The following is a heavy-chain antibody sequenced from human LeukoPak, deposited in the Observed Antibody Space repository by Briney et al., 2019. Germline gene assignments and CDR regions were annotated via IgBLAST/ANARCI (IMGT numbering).Heavy chain of an antibody. Sequence: PSETLSLTCTVSGDSITSSGYFWAWIRQPPGKGLEWIGSIYYSGHSYSNPSLESRVTISVDTSKNQFSLRLISVTAADTAVYYCAREGHSYGYADWGQGTLVTVSS. V-gene: IGHV4-39*07. CDR2: IYYSGHS. CDR1: GDSITSSGYF. D-gene: IGHD5-18*01. J-gene: IGHJ4*02. CDR3: AREGHSYGYAD.